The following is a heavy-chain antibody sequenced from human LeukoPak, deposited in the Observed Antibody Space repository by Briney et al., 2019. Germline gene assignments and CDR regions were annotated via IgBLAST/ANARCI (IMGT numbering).Heavy chain of an antibody. V-gene: IGHV3-7*01. J-gene: IGHJ4*02. D-gene: IGHD5-24*01. CDR2: IDNAGSDK. CDR3: ARERWLQPDY. Sequence: GGSLRLSCAASGFTLSSYAMSWVRQAPGKGLEWVANIDNAGSDKYYVDSVEGRFTISRDNAKNSLYLQMNSLRAEDTAVYYCARERWLQPDYWGQGILVTVSS. CDR1: GFTLSSYA.